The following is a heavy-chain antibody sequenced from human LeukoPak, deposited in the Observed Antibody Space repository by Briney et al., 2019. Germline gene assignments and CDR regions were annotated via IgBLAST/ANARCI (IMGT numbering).Heavy chain of an antibody. CDR1: GFTFSSYA. Sequence: PGGSLRLSCAASGFTFSSYAMSWVRQAPGKGLEWVSAISGSGGSTYYADSVKGRFTISRDNSKNTLYLQMNSLRAEDTAVYYCAKVGLVQQLVVKRFDYWGQGTLVTVSS. J-gene: IGHJ4*02. D-gene: IGHD6-13*01. CDR3: AKVGLVQQLVVKRFDY. CDR2: ISGSGGST. V-gene: IGHV3-23*01.